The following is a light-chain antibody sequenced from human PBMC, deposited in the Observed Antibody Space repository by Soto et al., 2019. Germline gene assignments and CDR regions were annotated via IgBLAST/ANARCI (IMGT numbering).Light chain of an antibody. V-gene: IGLV1-40*01. CDR1: SSNIGAGYH. CDR2: GNS. CDR3: QSYDSSLRVV. J-gene: IGLJ2*01. Sequence: QSVLTQPPSVSGAPGQRVTISCTGSSSNIGAGYHVHWYQQLPGTAPKLLIYGNSNRPSGVPDRFSGSKSSTSASLAITGLQAEDEADYYCQSYDSSLRVVFGGGTKLTVL.